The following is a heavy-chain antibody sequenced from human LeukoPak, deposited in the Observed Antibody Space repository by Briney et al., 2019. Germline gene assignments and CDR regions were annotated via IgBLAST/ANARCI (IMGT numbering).Heavy chain of an antibody. Sequence: GASVKVSCKASGGTFSSYAISWVRQAPGQGLEWMGGIIPIFGTANYAQKFQGRVTITADESTSTAYMELKSLRSDDTAVYYCAREEGAPIAAANIWGLGTKVTVSS. CDR2: IIPIFGTA. CDR1: GGTFSSYA. J-gene: IGHJ3*02. CDR3: AREEGAPIAAANI. V-gene: IGHV1-69*01. D-gene: IGHD6-13*01.